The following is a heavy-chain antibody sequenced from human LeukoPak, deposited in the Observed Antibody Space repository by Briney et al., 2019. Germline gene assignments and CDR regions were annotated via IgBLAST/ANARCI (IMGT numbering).Heavy chain of an antibody. CDR3: ARVGTSGYFLVDY. J-gene: IGHJ4*02. D-gene: IGHD3-22*01. V-gene: IGHV3-21*01. CDR1: GFTFSSYS. Sequence: GGSLRLSCAASGFTFSSYSMNWVRQAPGKGLEWVSSISSSSGYTYYADSVKGRFTISRDNAKNSLFLQMNSLRAEDTAVYYCARVGTSGYFLVDYWGQGILVTVSS. CDR2: ISSSSGYT.